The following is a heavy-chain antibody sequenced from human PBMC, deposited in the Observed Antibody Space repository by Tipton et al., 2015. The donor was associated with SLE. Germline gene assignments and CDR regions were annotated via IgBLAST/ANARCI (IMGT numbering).Heavy chain of an antibody. J-gene: IGHJ6*04. Sequence: TLSLTCTVSGGSISSGSYYWSWIRQPAGKGLEWIGHIYTSGSTNYNPSLKSRVTISVDTSKNQFSLKLSSVTAADTAVYYCAREDIVLMVYALVDVWGKGTTVTVSS. CDR2: IYTSGST. CDR3: AREDIVLMVYALVDV. V-gene: IGHV4-61*09. D-gene: IGHD2-8*01. CDR1: GGSISSGSYY.